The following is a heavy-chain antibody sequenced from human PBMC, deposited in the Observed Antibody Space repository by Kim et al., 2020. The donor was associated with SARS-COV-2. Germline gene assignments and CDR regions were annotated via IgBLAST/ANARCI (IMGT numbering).Heavy chain of an antibody. V-gene: IGHV4-34*01. J-gene: IGHJ4*02. CDR2: ST. CDR3: ARSNSGWYHY. D-gene: IGHD6-19*01. Sequence: STNYNPALKSRVTISVDTSKNQFSRKLSSVTAADTAVYYCARSNSGWYHYWGQGTLVTVSS.